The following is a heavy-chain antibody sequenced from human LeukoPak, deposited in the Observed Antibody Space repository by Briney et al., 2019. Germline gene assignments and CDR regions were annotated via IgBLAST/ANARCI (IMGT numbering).Heavy chain of an antibody. V-gene: IGHV6-1*01. CDR3: VREVRISGAYSHFDY. J-gene: IGHJ4*02. CDR1: GDSVASDSAA. Sequence: SQTLSLTCAISGDSVASDSAAWNWIRQSPSRGLEWLGRIYYRSKWYNDYAVSVKSRITINPDTSKNQFSLQLNSVTPEDTAVYYCVREVRISGAYSHFDYWGQGTLVTVSS. D-gene: IGHD1-26*01. CDR2: IYYRSKWYN.